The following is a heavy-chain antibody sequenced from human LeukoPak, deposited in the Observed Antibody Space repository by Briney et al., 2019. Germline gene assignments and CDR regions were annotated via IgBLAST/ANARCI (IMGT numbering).Heavy chain of an antibody. CDR2: IWYDGSNK. D-gene: IGHD1-26*01. CDR3: ARCLLDSGSYYYFDY. Sequence: GGSLRLSCAASGFTFSSYGMHWVRQAPGKGLEWVAVIWYDGSNKYYADSVKGRFTISRDNSKNTLYLRMNSLRAEDTAVYYCARCLLDSGSYYYFDYWGQGTLVTVSS. CDR1: GFTFSSYG. J-gene: IGHJ4*02. V-gene: IGHV3-33*01.